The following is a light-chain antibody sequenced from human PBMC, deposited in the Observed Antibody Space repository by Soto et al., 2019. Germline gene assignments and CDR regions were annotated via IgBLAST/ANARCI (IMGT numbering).Light chain of an antibody. CDR3: AVWDDRQNGFFA. V-gene: IGLV1-44*01. CDR1: RSNIGSNA. J-gene: IGLJ1*01. CDR2: DNN. Sequence: QSVLTQPPSASGAPGQRVTISSSGSRSNIGSNAVSWYQQLPGKAPKLLIYDNNQRPSGVPDRFSASKSGTSASLAISGLQSEDEADYYCAVWDDRQNGFFAFGTGTKLTVL.